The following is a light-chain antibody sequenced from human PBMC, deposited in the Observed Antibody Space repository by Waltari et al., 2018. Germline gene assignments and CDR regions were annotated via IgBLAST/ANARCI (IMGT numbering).Light chain of an antibody. J-gene: IGKJ1*01. CDR3: QKYDSLPTT. Sequence: EVVLTQSPGTLSFSPGEGATLTCRASESVSKYLAWYQQKPGQAPKLLIFHASNRASGIPDRFSGSGFGTDFSLTISRLEPEDFAAYYCQKYDSLPTTFGQGTKVEIK. CDR2: HAS. V-gene: IGKV3-20*01. CDR1: ESVSKY.